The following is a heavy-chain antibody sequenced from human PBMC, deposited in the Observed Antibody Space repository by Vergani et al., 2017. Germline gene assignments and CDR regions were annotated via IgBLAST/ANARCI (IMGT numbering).Heavy chain of an antibody. CDR3: AKGGFHWMVGATVGGVDYFDH. D-gene: IGHD1-26*01. J-gene: IGHJ4*02. CDR1: GFMFRNYR. CDR2: IRNDGSNQ. V-gene: IGHV3-30*02. Sequence: QVQLVESGGSVVQPGGSLRLSCVASGFMFRNYRMHWVRQAPGKGLEWVAFIRNDGSNQDYVDSVTRRVTISRDNSKNILYLQMNSLRAGDTGVYYCAKGGFHWMVGATVGGVDYFDHWGQGTLVTVSS.